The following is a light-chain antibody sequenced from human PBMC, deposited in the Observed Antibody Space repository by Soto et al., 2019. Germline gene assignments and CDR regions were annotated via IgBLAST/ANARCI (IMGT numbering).Light chain of an antibody. CDR2: GAS. V-gene: IGKV3-20*01. CDR3: QQYGSSPLT. CDR1: QSLSSSY. J-gene: IGKJ4*01. Sequence: EIVLTKSPGTLSLSPGERATLSCRASQSLSSSYLAWYQQKPGQSPRLLSYGASSRATGIPDRCSGSGSGTDCTLTISRLEPEDFAVYYCQQYGSSPLTFGGGTKVDNK.